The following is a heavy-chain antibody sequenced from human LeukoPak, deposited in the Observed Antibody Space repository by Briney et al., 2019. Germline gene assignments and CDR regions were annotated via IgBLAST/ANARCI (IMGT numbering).Heavy chain of an antibody. CDR2: IIPIFGTA. Sequence: GASVKVSCKASGGTFSSYAISWVRQAPGQGLEWMGGIIPIFGTANYAQKFQGRVTITADESTSTAYMELSSLRSEDTAVYYCARVSYDSRVSAGGYFDYWGQGTLVTVSS. CDR3: ARVSYDSRVSAGGYFDY. V-gene: IGHV1-69*13. J-gene: IGHJ4*02. CDR1: GGTFSSYA. D-gene: IGHD3-22*01.